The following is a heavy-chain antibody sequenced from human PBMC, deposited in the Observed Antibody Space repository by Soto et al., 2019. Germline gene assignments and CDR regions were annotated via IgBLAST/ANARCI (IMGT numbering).Heavy chain of an antibody. D-gene: IGHD3-22*01. J-gene: IGHJ4*02. Sequence: ASVKVSCKASGYTFTGYYMHWVRQAPGQGLEWMGWIDPNSGGTNYAQKFQGWVTMTRDTSTSTVYMELSSLRSEDTAVYYCARDNPSYDSSGYPDYWGQGTLVTVYS. CDR1: GYTFTGYY. V-gene: IGHV1-2*04. CDR2: IDPNSGGT. CDR3: ARDNPSYDSSGYPDY.